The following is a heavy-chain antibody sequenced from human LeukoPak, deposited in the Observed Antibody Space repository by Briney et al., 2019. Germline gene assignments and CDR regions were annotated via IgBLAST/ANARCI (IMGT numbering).Heavy chain of an antibody. CDR1: GFTFSSYG. V-gene: IGHV3-30*02. CDR3: AKSLSSGSYLNALDI. J-gene: IGHJ3*02. D-gene: IGHD1-26*01. Sequence: GGSLRLSCAASGFTFSSYGMHWVRQAPGKGLEWVAFIRYDGSNKYYADSVKGRFTISRDNSKNTLYLQMNSLRAEDTAVYYCAKSLSSGSYLNALDIWGQGTMVTVYS. CDR2: IRYDGSNK.